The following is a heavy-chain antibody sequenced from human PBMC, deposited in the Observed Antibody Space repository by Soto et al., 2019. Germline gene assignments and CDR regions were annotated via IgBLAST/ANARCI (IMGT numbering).Heavy chain of an antibody. Sequence: SGGSLRLSCAASGFTFSSYWMSWVRQAPGKGLEWVANIKQDGSEKYYVDSVKGRFTISRDNAKNSLYLQMNSLRAEDTAVYYCARGPHYYDSSGYFDYWGQGTLVTVSS. CDR1: GFTFSSYW. V-gene: IGHV3-7*01. J-gene: IGHJ4*02. D-gene: IGHD3-22*01. CDR2: IKQDGSEK. CDR3: ARGPHYYDSSGYFDY.